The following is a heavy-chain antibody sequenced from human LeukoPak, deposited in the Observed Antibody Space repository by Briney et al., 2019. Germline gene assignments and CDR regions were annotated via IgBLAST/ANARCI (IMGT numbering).Heavy chain of an antibody. CDR2: INTNTGNP. J-gene: IGHJ5*02. D-gene: IGHD3-22*01. Sequence: GASVKVSCKASGYTFTSYAMNWVRQAPGQGLEWMGWINTNTGNPTYAQGFTGRFVFSLDTSVSTAYLQISSLKAEDTAVYYCARLPYYYDSSGQRNWFDPWGQGTLVTVSS. V-gene: IGHV7-4-1*02. CDR3: ARLPYYYDSSGQRNWFDP. CDR1: GYTFTSYA.